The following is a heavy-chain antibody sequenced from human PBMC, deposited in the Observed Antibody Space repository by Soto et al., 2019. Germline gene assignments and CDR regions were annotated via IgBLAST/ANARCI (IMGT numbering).Heavy chain of an antibody. CDR1: GFTFSSYG. Sequence: GGSLRLSCAASGFTFSSYGMHWVRQAPGKGLEWVAVIWYDGSNKYYADSVKGRFTISRDNSKNTLYLQMNSLRAEDTAVYYCVRDGFGGEYSLGRYYYYGMDVWGQGTTVTVSS. V-gene: IGHV3-33*01. D-gene: IGHD3-3*01. CDR3: VRDGFGGEYSLGRYYYYGMDV. J-gene: IGHJ6*02. CDR2: IWYDGSNK.